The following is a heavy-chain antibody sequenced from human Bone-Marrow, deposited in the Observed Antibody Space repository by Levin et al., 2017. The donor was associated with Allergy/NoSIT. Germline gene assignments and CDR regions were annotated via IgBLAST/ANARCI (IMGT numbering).Heavy chain of an antibody. CDR3: ARPERSGTSCYYFVES. CDR1: GFTFSSYS. J-gene: IGHJ4*02. CDR2: ISRSSSTI. V-gene: IGHV3-48*02. Sequence: GGSLRLSCAASGFTFSSYSMNWVRQAPGRGLEWVSYISRSSSTISYADSVKGRFTISLDNAKNSLYLQMTSLRDEDTAVYYCARPERSGTSCYYFVESWGQGNLVTVSS. D-gene: IGHD2-2*01.